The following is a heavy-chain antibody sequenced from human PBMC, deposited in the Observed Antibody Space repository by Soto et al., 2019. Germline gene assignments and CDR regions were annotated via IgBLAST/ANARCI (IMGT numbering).Heavy chain of an antibody. J-gene: IGHJ5*02. V-gene: IGHV1-69*01. Sequence: QVQLVQSGAEVKKPGSSMKVSCKASGGTFNSYDINWVRQAPGQGLEWMGGIIPIVETPKYAQKFPGRVTITADESTNTVYMELSSLRSEDTAMYYCARLSRPNYYDTSVFFKDNWFDPWGQGTLVTVSS. CDR3: ARLSRPNYYDTSVFFKDNWFDP. D-gene: IGHD3-22*01. CDR1: GGTFNSYD. CDR2: IIPIVETP.